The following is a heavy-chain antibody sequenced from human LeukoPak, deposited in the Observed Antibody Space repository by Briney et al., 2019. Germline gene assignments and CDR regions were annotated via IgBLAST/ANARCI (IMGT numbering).Heavy chain of an antibody. CDR1: GFTFSSYW. J-gene: IGHJ4*02. D-gene: IGHD6-19*01. CDR2: IRYDGSNK. V-gene: IGHV3-30*02. Sequence: GGSLRLSCAASGFTFSSYWMSWVRQAPGQGPEWVALIRYDGSNKYYADSVKGRFTISRDNSKNTLYLQMNSLRVEDTAMYYCAKAGTQQWLLFVGVYWGQGALVTVSS. CDR3: AKAGTQQWLLFVGVY.